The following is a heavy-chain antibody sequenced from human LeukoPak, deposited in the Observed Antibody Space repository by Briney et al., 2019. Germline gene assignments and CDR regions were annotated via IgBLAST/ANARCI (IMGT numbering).Heavy chain of an antibody. V-gene: IGHV3-7*02. D-gene: IGHD4-17*01. Sequence: GGSLRLSCAASGFIFRNYWMAWVRQAPGIGLEWVANISEDGGDKNYVDSVKGRFTISRDKAKSSLYLQMNSLRAEDTAVYYCTITGATTVTAFDSWGPGILVTVSS. CDR1: GFIFRNYW. CDR2: ISEDGGDK. CDR3: TITGATTVTAFDS. J-gene: IGHJ4*02.